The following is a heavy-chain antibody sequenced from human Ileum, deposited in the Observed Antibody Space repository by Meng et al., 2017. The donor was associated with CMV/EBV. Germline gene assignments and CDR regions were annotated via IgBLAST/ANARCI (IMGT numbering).Heavy chain of an antibody. Sequence: ASVKVSCKASGYTFTSYYMHWVRQAPGQGLEWMGWINLNSGGTNYAQKFQGRVTMTRDTSISTAYMELSRLRSDDTAVYYCARLWNYGDPFDYWGQGTLVTVSS. V-gene: IGHV1-2*02. CDR3: ARLWNYGDPFDY. D-gene: IGHD4-17*01. CDR1: GYTFTSYY. J-gene: IGHJ4*02. CDR2: INLNSGGT.